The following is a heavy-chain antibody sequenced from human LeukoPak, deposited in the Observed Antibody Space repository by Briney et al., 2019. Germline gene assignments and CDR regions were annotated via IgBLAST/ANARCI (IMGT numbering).Heavy chain of an antibody. D-gene: IGHD6-13*01. V-gene: IGHV3-23*01. CDR3: AKTGYSSSWYERRFDY. CDR2: ISGSGGST. Sequence: PGGSLRLSCAASGFTFSSYAMSWVRQAPGKGLEWVSAISGSGGSTYYADSVKGRFTISRDNSKNTLYLQMNSLRAEDTAVYYCAKTGYSSSWYERRFDYWGQGTLVTVSS. J-gene: IGHJ4*02. CDR1: GFTFSSYA.